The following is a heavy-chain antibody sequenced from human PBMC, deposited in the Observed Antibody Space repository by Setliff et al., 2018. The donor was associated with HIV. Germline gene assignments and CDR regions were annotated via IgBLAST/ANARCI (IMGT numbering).Heavy chain of an antibody. CDR2: IIPIFGTA. V-gene: IGHV1-69*13. D-gene: IGHD3-3*01. CDR3: ARGEKRFLEWLPLDYYYYYYMDV. J-gene: IGHJ6*03. CDR1: GGTFSGYA. Sequence: SVKVFCKASGGTFSGYAISWVRQAPGQGLELMGGIIPIFGTANYAQKFQGRVTITADESTSTAYMELSSLRSEDTAVYYCARGEKRFLEWLPLDYYYYYYMDVWGKGITVTV.